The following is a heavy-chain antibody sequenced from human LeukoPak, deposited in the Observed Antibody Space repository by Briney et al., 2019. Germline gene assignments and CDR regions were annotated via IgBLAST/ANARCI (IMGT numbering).Heavy chain of an antibody. CDR3: ATERVTYGGNSYFDY. D-gene: IGHD4-23*01. V-gene: IGHV1-24*01. Sequence: APVKVSCKVSGYTLTELSMHWVRQAPGKGLEWMGGFDPEDGETIYAQKFQGRVTMTEDTSTDTAYMELSSLGSEDTAVYYCATERVTYGGNSYFDYWGQGTLVTVSS. CDR1: GYTLTELS. J-gene: IGHJ4*02. CDR2: FDPEDGET.